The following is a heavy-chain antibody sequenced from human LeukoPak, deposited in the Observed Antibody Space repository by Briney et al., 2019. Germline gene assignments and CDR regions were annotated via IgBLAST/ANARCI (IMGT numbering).Heavy chain of an antibody. CDR1: GDSLSSHY. CDR2: IYGSGST. V-gene: IGHV4-59*08. CDR3: ARNVGWYSHDS. Sequence: SETLSLACTVSGDSLSSHYWSWIRQPPGKGLEWIGYIYGSGSTHYDPSLRSRVTISEDTSKNQFSLKLTSVTAADTAVYYCARNVGWYSHDSWGQGTLVTVSS. D-gene: IGHD6-19*01. J-gene: IGHJ4*02.